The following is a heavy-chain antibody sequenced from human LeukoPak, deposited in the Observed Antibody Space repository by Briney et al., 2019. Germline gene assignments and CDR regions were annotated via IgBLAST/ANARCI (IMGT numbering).Heavy chain of an antibody. CDR2: INHSGST. Sequence: SETLSLTCAVYGGSVSGYYWSWIRQPPGKGLEWIGEINHSGSTNYNPSLKSRVTISVDMSKDQFSLKLSSVTAADTAVYYCARGPPADYYDRSGFYPCFDYWGQGALVTVS. D-gene: IGHD3-22*01. V-gene: IGHV4-34*01. CDR1: GGSVSGYY. CDR3: ARGPPADYYDRSGFYPCFDY. J-gene: IGHJ4*02.